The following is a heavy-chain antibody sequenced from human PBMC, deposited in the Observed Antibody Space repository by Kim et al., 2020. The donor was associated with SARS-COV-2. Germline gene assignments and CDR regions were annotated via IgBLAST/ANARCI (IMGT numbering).Heavy chain of an antibody. V-gene: IGHV4-59*09. D-gene: IGHD3-10*01. J-gene: IGHJ5*02. Sequence: RKSRVTICVDTSKNQFSLKLSSVTAADTAVYYCARGPGGSGSYYSNWFDPWGQGTLVTVSS. CDR3: ARGPGGSGSYYSNWFDP.